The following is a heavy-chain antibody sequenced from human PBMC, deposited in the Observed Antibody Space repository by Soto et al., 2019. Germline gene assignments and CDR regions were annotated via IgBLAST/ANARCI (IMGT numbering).Heavy chain of an antibody. CDR2: ISANGAIT. D-gene: IGHD2-15*01. Sequence: EVQLLESGGGLVKPGGSLRLSCAASGFAFRKYAMSWVRLAPGKGLEWVSSISANGAITDYADSVKGRFTISRDNFQNILSLQMDSLTGDDTALYFCAKDKYTDSVRKVWFFDYWGRGTLVTVSS. V-gene: IGHV3-23*01. CDR3: AKDKYTDSVRKVWFFDY. J-gene: IGHJ2*01. CDR1: GFAFRKYA.